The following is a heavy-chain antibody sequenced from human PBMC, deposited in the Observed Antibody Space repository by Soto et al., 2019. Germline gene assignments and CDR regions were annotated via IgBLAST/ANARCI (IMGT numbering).Heavy chain of an antibody. V-gene: IGHV3-33*01. Sequence: QPGGSLRLSCAASAFTFSRHGMHWVRQAPGKGLQWVGVIWSDGSNQRYAESVKGRFTISRDNSKNTLYLQMNSLRAEDTAVYYCASGGIQELGMYYDYVWGSYRYRPLVYWGQGTLVTVSS. J-gene: IGHJ4*02. CDR1: AFTFSRHG. CDR2: IWSDGSNQ. D-gene: IGHD3-16*02. CDR3: ASGGIQELGMYYDYVWGSYRYRPLVY.